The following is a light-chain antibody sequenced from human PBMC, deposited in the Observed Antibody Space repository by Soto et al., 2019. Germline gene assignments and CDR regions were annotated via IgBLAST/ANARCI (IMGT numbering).Light chain of an antibody. Sequence: QSVLTQPPSVSGAPGQRVTISCTGSASNFGAGYDVHWYQQIPGTDPKLLIFEGKSRPSGVPDRFSASKSGTSASLAITGLQNEEEAHDYCQSYDNSLRGWVFGGGTKVTVL. CDR3: QSYDNSLRGWV. V-gene: IGLV1-40*01. CDR2: EGK. J-gene: IGLJ3*02. CDR1: ASNFGAGYD.